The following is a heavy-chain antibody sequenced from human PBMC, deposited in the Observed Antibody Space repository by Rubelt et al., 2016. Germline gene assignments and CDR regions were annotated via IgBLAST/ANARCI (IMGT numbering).Heavy chain of an antibody. V-gene: IGHV3-21*01. Sequence: EVQLVESGGGLVKPGGSLRLSCAASGFTFSSYSMNWVRQAPGKGLEWVSSISSSSYIYYADSVKGRFTSSRDNAKNSLYLQMNSLRAEDTAVYYCARHQARLRLGEFPLDWGQGTLVTVSS. CDR3: ARHQARLRLGEFPLD. CDR1: GFTFSSYS. CDR2: ISSSSYI. D-gene: IGHD3-16*01. J-gene: IGHJ4*02.